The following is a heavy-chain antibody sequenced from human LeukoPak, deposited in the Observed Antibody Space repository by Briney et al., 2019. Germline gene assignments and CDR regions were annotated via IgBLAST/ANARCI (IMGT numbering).Heavy chain of an antibody. J-gene: IGHJ4*02. D-gene: IGHD1-20*01. V-gene: IGHV3-7*03. CDR1: GFTFSSYA. CDR3: ARDNNWSSDY. CDR2: IKQDGSEK. Sequence: GRSLRLSCAASGFTFSSYAMHWVRQAPGKGLEWVANIKQDGSEKYYVGSVKGRFTISRDNAKNSLYLQMNCLRAEDTAVYYCARDNNWSSDYWGQGTLVTVSS.